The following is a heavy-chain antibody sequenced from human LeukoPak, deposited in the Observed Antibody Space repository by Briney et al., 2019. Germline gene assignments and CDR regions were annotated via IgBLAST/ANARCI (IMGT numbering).Heavy chain of an antibody. CDR3: ARDGSHWSSFHY. J-gene: IGHJ4*02. CDR1: GYSFNAFD. V-gene: IGHV1-2*06. Sequence: ASVKVSCKASGYSFNAFDIHWVRQAPGQGLEWVGRINPNSGATDYAQKFRAGVTLTRDTTTNTVYMELSSLRSDDTAVYYCARDGSHWSSFHYWGQGTLVIVPS. CDR2: INPNSGAT. D-gene: IGHD6-19*01.